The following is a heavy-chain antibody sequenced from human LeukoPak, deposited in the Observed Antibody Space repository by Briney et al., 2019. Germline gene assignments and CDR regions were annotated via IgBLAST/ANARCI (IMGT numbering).Heavy chain of an antibody. CDR1: GDSVSSNSAA. J-gene: IGHJ6*02. D-gene: IGHD3-22*01. Sequence: SQTLSLTCAISGDSVSSNSAAWNWIRQSPSRGLEWLGRTYYRSRWYSDYAESVKSRITINPDTSKNQFSLHLNSVTPEDTAAYYCARTLMIVVDGMDVWGQGTTVTVSS. V-gene: IGHV6-1*01. CDR2: TYYRSRWYS. CDR3: ARTLMIVVDGMDV.